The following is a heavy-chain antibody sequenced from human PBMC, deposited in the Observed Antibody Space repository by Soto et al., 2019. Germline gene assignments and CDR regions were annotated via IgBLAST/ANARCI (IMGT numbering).Heavy chain of an antibody. CDR3: AKDQWSRYYDSSGYYDGYYYYGMDV. J-gene: IGHJ6*02. V-gene: IGHV3-23*01. Sequence: TGGSLRLSCAASGFTFSSYAMSWVRQAPGKGLEWVSAISGSGGSTYYADSVKGRFTISRDNSKNTLYLQMNSLRAEDTAVYYCAKDQWSRYYDSSGYYDGYYYYGMDVWGQGTTVTVSS. CDR1: GFTFSSYA. D-gene: IGHD3-22*01. CDR2: ISGSGGST.